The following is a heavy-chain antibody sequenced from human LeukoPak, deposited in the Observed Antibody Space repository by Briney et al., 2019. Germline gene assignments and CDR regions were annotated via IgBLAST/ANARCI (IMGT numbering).Heavy chain of an antibody. CDR2: INPNSGGT. V-gene: IGHV1-2*06. D-gene: IGHD5-18*01. CDR3: ARGIQLWYVWDY. CDR1: GYTFTSYD. Sequence: GASVKVSCKASGYTFTSYDINWVRQATGQGLEWMGRINPNSGGTNYAQKFQGRVTMTRDTSISTAYMELSRLRSDDTAVYYCARGIQLWYVWDYWGQGTLVTVSS. J-gene: IGHJ4*02.